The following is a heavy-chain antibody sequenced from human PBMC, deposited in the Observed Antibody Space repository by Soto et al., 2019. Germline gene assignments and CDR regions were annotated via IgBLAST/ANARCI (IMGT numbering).Heavy chain of an antibody. V-gene: IGHV1-2*02. CDR1: GYIFTGYH. Sequence: ASVKVSCKASGYIFTGYHIHWVRQAPGRGLEWMGWINPNCGDTDYAQNFQGRVTXTRDTSFNLVYMEMSGLMSDDTAVYYCARDARGTRGFDEMDIWGQGTTVTVSS. CDR3: ARDARGTRGFDEMDI. J-gene: IGHJ6*02. CDR2: INPNCGDT. D-gene: IGHD3-9*01.